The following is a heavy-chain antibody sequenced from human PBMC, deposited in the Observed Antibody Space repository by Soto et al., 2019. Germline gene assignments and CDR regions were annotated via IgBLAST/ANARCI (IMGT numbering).Heavy chain of an antibody. Sequence: QLQLQESGSGLVKPSQTLSLTCAVSGGSISSGGYSWSWIRQPPGKGLEWIGYIYHSGSTYYNPSLKSRVTISVDRSKNQFSLKLSSVTAADTAVYYCARSYGSGPAVGYWFDPWGQGTLVTVSS. V-gene: IGHV4-30-2*01. D-gene: IGHD3-10*01. CDR1: GGSISSGGYS. J-gene: IGHJ5*02. CDR2: IYHSGST. CDR3: ARSYGSGPAVGYWFDP.